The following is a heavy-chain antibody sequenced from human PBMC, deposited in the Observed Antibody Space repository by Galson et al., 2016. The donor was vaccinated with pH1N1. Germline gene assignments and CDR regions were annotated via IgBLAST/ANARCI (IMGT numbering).Heavy chain of an antibody. D-gene: IGHD3-22*01. J-gene: IGHJ6*02. Sequence: SLRLSCAASGFTFSSYGMHWVRQAPGKGLEWVAVIWYDGSKKFHGDSVKGRFTSSRDNSKNMLYLEMDSLRAEDTAVYYCARNIEKYYDSHGYYGNYYYSFMGLWCQGTTATVSS. CDR2: IWYDGSKK. CDR1: GFTFSSYG. V-gene: IGHV3-33*01. CDR3: ARNIEKYYDSHGYYGNYYYSFMGL.